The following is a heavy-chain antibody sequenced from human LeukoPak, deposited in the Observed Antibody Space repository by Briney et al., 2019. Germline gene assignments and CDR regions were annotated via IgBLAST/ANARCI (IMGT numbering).Heavy chain of an antibody. CDR2: INHSGST. CDR3: AREGVGSYYYYYMDV. V-gene: IGHV4-34*01. CDR1: GGSFSGYY. J-gene: IGHJ6*03. Sequence: SETLSLTCAVYGGSFSGYYWSWIRQPPGKGLEWIGEINHSGSTNYNPSLKSRVTISVDTSKNQFSLKLSSVTAADTAVYYCAREGVGSYYYYYMDVWGKGTTVTISS. D-gene: IGHD1-26*01.